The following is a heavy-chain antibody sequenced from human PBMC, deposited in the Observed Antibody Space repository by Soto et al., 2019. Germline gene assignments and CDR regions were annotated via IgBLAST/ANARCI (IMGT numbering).Heavy chain of an antibody. CDR1: GYSFTSYW. Sequence: RGESLKISCKGSGYSFTSYWIGWVRQMPGKGLEWMGIIYPGDSDTRYSPSFQGQVTISADKSISTAYLQWSSLKASDTAMYYCTGITMVRGPLNAFDIWGQGTMVTVSS. J-gene: IGHJ3*02. CDR3: TGITMVRGPLNAFDI. D-gene: IGHD3-10*01. V-gene: IGHV5-51*01. CDR2: IYPGDSDT.